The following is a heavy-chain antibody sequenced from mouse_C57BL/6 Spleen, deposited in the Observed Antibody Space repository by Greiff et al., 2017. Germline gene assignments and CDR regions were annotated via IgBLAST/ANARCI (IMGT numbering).Heavy chain of an antibody. V-gene: IGHV1-69*01. J-gene: IGHJ2*01. CDR2: IDPSDSYT. Sequence: VQLQQSGAELVMPGASVKLSCKASGYTFTSYWMHWVKQRPGQGLEWIGEIDPSDSYTNYNQKFKGKSTLTVDKSSSTAYMQLSSLTSEDSAVYYCARGKGYYFDYWGQGTTLTVSS. CDR3: ARGKGYYFDY. CDR1: GYTFTSYW.